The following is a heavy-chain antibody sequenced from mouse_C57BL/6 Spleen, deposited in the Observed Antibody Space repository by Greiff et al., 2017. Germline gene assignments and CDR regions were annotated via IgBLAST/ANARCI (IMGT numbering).Heavy chain of an antibody. J-gene: IGHJ3*01. CDR2: ISSGSSTI. CDR1: GFTFSDYG. V-gene: IGHV5-17*01. CDR3: ARRDGYYVFAY. Sequence: EVQLQESGGGLVKPGGSLKLSCAASGFTFSDYGMHWVRQAPEKGLEWVAYISSGSSTIYYADTVKGRFTISRDNAKNTLFLQMTSLRSEDTAMYYCARRDGYYVFAYWGQGTLVTVSA. D-gene: IGHD2-3*01.